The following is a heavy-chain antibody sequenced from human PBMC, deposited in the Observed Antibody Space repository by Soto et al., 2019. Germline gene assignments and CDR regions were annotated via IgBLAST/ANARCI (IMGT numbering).Heavy chain of an antibody. Sequence: QVQLVQSGAEVKKPGASVKVSYVASGYTFTDHHIHWVRQAPGQGLEWMGWINPNSGDTIYAQKFQGRVTLTRDTSISTAYMELSRLRSDVTAVYYCARGRTVNFYGMDVWGQGTTVTVSS. J-gene: IGHJ6*02. CDR2: INPNSGDT. V-gene: IGHV1-2*02. CDR1: GYTFTDHH. D-gene: IGHD4-17*01. CDR3: ARGRTVNFYGMDV.